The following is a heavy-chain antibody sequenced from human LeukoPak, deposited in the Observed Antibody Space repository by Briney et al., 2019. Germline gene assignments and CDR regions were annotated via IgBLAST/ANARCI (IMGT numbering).Heavy chain of an antibody. J-gene: IGHJ3*02. Sequence: ASVKVSCKASGYTFTGYYMHWVRQAPGPGLEWMGWINPNSGGTNYAQKFQGRVTMTRDTSISTAYMELSRLRSDDTAVYYCSRLDTTASAFDIWGQGTMVTVSS. V-gene: IGHV1-2*02. D-gene: IGHD5-18*01. CDR3: SRLDTTASAFDI. CDR2: INPNSGGT. CDR1: GYTFTGYY.